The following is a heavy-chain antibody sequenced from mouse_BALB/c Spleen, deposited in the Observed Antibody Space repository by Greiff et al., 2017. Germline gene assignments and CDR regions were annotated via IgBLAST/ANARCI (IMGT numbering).Heavy chain of an antibody. CDR3: ASYYDYDGSDY. J-gene: IGHJ2*01. CDR2: IDPANGNT. CDR1: GFNIKDTY. D-gene: IGHD2-4*01. Sequence: VHVKQSGAELVKPGASVKLSCTASGFNIKDTYMHWVKQRPEQGLEWIGRIDPANGNTKYDPKFQGKATITADTSSNTAYLQLSSLTSEDTAVYYCASYYDYDGSDYWGQGTTLTVSS. V-gene: IGHV14-3*02.